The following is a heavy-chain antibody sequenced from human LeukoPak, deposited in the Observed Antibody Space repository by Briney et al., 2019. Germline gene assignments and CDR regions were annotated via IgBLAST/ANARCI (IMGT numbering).Heavy chain of an antibody. V-gene: IGHV3-11*01. D-gene: IGHD3-22*01. J-gene: IGHJ3*02. Sequence: GGSLRLSCAAFGFMFSDYYISWIRQAPGKGLEWVSYISSSGSTISYADSVKGRFTISRDNAKNSLYLQMNSLRAEDTAVYYCARDFSYYYDSSGYYYDYAFDIWGQGTMVTVSS. CDR2: ISSSGSTI. CDR1: GFMFSDYY. CDR3: ARDFSYYYDSSGYYYDYAFDI.